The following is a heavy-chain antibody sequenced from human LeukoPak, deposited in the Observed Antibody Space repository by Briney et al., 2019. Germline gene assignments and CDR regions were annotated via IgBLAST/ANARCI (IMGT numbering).Heavy chain of an antibody. CDR1: GGSISSSRYY. CDR2: ISYSGST. V-gene: IGHV4-39*01. J-gene: IGHJ3*02. CDR3: ARHSDGGNYHDPFDI. Sequence: SETLSLTCTVSGGSISSSRYYWGWIRQPPGKGLDWIGSISYSGSTYYNSSLKSRLTISVDTSKNQFSLRLSSVTAADTAVYCCARHSDGGNYHDPFDIWGQGTMATVSS. D-gene: IGHD4/OR15-4a*01.